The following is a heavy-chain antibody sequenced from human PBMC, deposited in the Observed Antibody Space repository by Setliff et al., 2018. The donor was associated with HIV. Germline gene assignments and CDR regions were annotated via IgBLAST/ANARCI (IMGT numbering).Heavy chain of an antibody. CDR1: GGSMNSHY. Sequence: SETLSLTCSVFGGSMNSHYWSWIRQPPGKGLEWIGLIYYTGIPTYNTSLKSRVTMSVDRSKNQFSLRLTSVTAADTAMYYCARVARVHPFDLWGQGTLVTVSS. V-gene: IGHV4-59*11. CDR3: ARVARVHPFDL. CDR2: IYYTGIP. J-gene: IGHJ5*02.